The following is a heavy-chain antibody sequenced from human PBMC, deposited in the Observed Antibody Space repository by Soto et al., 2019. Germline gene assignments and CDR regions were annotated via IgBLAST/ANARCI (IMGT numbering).Heavy chain of an antibody. J-gene: IGHJ4*02. Sequence: SVKVSCKASGGTFSSYTISWVRQAPGQGLEWMGRIIPILGIANYAQKFQGRVTITADKSTSTAYMELRSLRSDDTAVYYCARDPRPKYSENDYDYWGQGTLVTVSS. CDR1: GGTFSSYT. D-gene: IGHD5-12*01. CDR3: ARDPRPKYSENDYDY. CDR2: IIPILGIA. V-gene: IGHV1-69*04.